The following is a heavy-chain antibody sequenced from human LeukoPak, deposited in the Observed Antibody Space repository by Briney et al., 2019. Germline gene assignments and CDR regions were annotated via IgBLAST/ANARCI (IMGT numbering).Heavy chain of an antibody. J-gene: IGHJ4*02. CDR3: AREDAFTMITPPGAY. CDR1: GYTFTGYY. Sequence: GASVKVSCKASGYTFTGYYMHWVRQAPGQGLEWMGWINPNSGGTNYAQKFQGRVTMTRDTSISTAYMELRSLRSDDTAVYYCAREDAFTMITPPGAYWGQGTLVTVSS. D-gene: IGHD3-22*01. V-gene: IGHV1-2*02. CDR2: INPNSGGT.